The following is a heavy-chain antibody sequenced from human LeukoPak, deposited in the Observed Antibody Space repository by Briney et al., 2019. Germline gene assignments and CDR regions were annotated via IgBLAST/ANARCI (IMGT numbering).Heavy chain of an antibody. J-gene: IGHJ5*02. CDR1: GYTFTSYA. CDR2: INTNTGNP. CDR3: ARGSRLVRGVSNWFDP. V-gene: IGHV7-4-1*02. D-gene: IGHD3-10*01. Sequence: ASVKVSCKASGYTFTSYAMNWVRQAPGQGLEWMGWINTNTGNPTYAQGFTGRFVFSLDTSVSTAYLQISSLKAEDTAVYYCARGSRLVRGVSNWFDPWGQGTLVTVSP.